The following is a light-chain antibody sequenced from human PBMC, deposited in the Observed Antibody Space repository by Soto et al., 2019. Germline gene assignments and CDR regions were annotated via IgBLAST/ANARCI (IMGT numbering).Light chain of an antibody. V-gene: IGKV3-20*01. CDR1: QSVGSY. CDR2: GAS. J-gene: IGKJ1*01. Sequence: EIVLTQSPAKLSLSPCDRATLSCRASQSVGSYLAWFQQKPGQAPRLLIYGASSRATGIPDRFSGGGSGTDFTLTISRLEPEDFAVYYCQQYGSSPRTFGQGTKVHIK. CDR3: QQYGSSPRT.